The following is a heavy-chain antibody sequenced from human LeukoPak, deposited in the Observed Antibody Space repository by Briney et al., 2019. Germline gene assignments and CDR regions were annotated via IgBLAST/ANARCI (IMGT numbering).Heavy chain of an antibody. CDR1: GVTFSSYS. CDR2: ISSSRSPI. J-gene: IGHJ4*02. V-gene: IGHV3-48*01. CDR3: ARERDYYDSSGYARLFDY. D-gene: IGHD3-22*01. Sequence: GGSLRLSCAASGVTFSSYSMNWVRQAPGKGLEWVAYISSSRSPIYYADSLKGRFTISRDNAKNSLFLQMNSLRAEDTAVYYCARERDYYDSSGYARLFDYWGQGTLVTVSS.